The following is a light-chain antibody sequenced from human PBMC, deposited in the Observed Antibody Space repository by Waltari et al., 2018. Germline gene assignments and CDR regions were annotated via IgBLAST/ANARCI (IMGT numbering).Light chain of an antibody. J-gene: IGKJ4*01. V-gene: IGKV1-39*01. Sequence: DIQMTQSPSSLSASVGDRVTITCRASQSISSYLNWYQQKPGKAPKLLIYAASSLKSGVSSRLSGSGSGTDFTLTISSLQPEDFATYYCQQSYSTPLTFGGGTKVEIK. CDR1: QSISSY. CDR2: AAS. CDR3: QQSYSTPLT.